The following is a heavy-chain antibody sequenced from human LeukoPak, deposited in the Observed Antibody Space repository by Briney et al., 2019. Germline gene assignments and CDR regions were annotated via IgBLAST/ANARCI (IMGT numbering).Heavy chain of an antibody. Sequence: PSETLSLTCAVYGGSFSGYYWSWVRQAPGKGLEWVANIKQDGSEKYYVDSVKGRFTISRDNAKNSLYLQMDSLRAEDTAVYYCASRAGYSSSWSAFDYWGQGTLVTVSS. CDR3: ASRAGYSSSWSAFDY. V-gene: IGHV3-7*05. CDR2: IKQDGSEK. D-gene: IGHD6-13*01. J-gene: IGHJ4*02. CDR1: GGSFSGYY.